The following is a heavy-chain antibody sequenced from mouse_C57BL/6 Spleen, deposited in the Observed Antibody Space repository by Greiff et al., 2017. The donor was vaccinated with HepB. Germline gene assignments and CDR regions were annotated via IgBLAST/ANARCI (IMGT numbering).Heavy chain of an antibody. CDR2: ISDGGSYT. J-gene: IGHJ2*01. Sequence: EVNVVESGGGLVKPGGSLKLSCAASGFTFSSYAMSWVRQTPEKRLEWVATISDGGSYTYYPDNVKGRFTISRDNAKNNLYLQMSHLKSEDTAMYYCARGNWDDYWDQGTTLTVSS. V-gene: IGHV5-4*03. D-gene: IGHD4-1*01. CDR3: ARGNWDDY. CDR1: GFTFSSYA.